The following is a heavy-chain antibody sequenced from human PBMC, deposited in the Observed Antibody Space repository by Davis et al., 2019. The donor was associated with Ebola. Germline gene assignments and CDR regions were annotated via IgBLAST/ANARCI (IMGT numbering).Heavy chain of an antibody. V-gene: IGHV1-69*01. Sequence: PGGSLRLSCAASGFTFSSYAISWVRQAPGQGLDWMGGIIPVFGIPKYAQKFQGRVTITADESTSTAYMELSSLRSEDTAVYYCARDRYSDGSGYFFEQSHWGQGTLVTVSS. CDR2: IIPVFGIP. CDR3: ARDRYSDGSGYFFEQSH. J-gene: IGHJ4*02. CDR1: GFTFSSYA. D-gene: IGHD3-22*01.